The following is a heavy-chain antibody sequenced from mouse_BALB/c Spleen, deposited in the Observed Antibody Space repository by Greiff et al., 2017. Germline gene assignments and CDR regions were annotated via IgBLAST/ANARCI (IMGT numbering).Heavy chain of an antibody. D-gene: IGHD2-4*01. CDR1: GFSLTSYG. CDR2: IWAGGST. CDR3: ARDRGDYEMDY. J-gene: IGHJ4*01. V-gene: IGHV2-9*02. Sequence: QVQLQQSGPGLVAPSQSLSITCTVSGFSLTSYGVHWVRQPPGKGLEWLGVIWAGGSTNYNSALKSRLSISKDNSKSQVFLKMNSLQTDDTARYYCARDRGDYEMDYWGQGTSVTVSS.